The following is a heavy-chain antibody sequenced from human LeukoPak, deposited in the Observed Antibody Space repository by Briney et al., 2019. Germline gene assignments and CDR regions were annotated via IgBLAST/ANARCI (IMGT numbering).Heavy chain of an antibody. Sequence: VASVKVSCKASGFTFTSSAVQWVRQARGQRLERIGWIVVGSGNTNYAQKFQERVTITRDMSTSTAYMELSSLRSEDTAVYYCAAGGVYDVVVPAQYYYYYGMDVWGQGTTVTVSS. CDR3: AAGGVYDVVVPAQYYYYYGMDV. CDR1: GFTFTSSA. V-gene: IGHV1-58*01. D-gene: IGHD2-2*01. J-gene: IGHJ6*02. CDR2: IVVGSGNT.